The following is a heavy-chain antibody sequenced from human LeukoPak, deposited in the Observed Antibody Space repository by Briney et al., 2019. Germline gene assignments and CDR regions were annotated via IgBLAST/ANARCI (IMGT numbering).Heavy chain of an antibody. D-gene: IGHD2-2*02. CDR3: AKVSDYCSTTSCYTEFDY. J-gene: IGHJ4*02. V-gene: IGHV3-30*02. CDR2: IRYDGINK. Sequence: GGSLRLSCAASGFTFSSYGMHWVRQAPGKGLEWVAFIRYDGINKYYADSVKGRFTISRDNSMNTLYLQMNSLRAEDTAAYFCAKVSDYCSTTSCYTEFDYWGQGTLVIVSS. CDR1: GFTFSSYG.